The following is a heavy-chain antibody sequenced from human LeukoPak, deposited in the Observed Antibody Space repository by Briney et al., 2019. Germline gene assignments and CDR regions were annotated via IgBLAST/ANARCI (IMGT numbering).Heavy chain of an antibody. V-gene: IGHV3-30*02. Sequence: QPGGSLRLSCAASGFNFSTYGIHWVRQAPGKGLEWVAFIRSDGANEFYADSVKGRFTISRDNSKNSLYLHMGSLRPEDTAVYYCAILSTIFGVISVWGQGTLVTVSS. CDR3: AILSTIFGVISV. CDR1: GFNFSTYG. J-gene: IGHJ4*02. D-gene: IGHD3-3*01. CDR2: IRSDGANE.